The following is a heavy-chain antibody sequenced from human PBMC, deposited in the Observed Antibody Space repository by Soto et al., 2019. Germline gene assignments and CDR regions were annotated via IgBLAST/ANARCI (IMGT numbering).Heavy chain of an antibody. CDR2: IYDSGST. J-gene: IGHJ4*02. Sequence: SETLSLTCSVSCDSLKNHYWAWIRHSPGKGLEWIGNIYDSGSTNYSPALKSRVSMSVDTSKNLFSLKMNSVTAADTAVYYCARDGSARWELVRFDYWGQGTLVTVSS. CDR1: CDSLKNHY. D-gene: IGHD1-26*01. CDR3: ARDGSARWELVRFDY. V-gene: IGHV4-59*11.